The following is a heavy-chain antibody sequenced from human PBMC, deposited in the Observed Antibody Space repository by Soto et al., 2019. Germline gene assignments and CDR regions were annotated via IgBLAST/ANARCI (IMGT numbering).Heavy chain of an antibody. Sequence: GGSLRLSCAASGFTFSSYAMSWVRQAPGKGLEWVSAISGSGGSTYYADSVKGRFTISRNKSKNTLYLQMNSLRAENTAVYYCAKVEVWDYYYIDVWGKRTTVTVSS. D-gene: IGHD7-27*01. V-gene: IGHV3-23*01. J-gene: IGHJ6*03. CDR2: ISGSGGST. CDR3: AKVEVWDYYYIDV. CDR1: GFTFSSYA.